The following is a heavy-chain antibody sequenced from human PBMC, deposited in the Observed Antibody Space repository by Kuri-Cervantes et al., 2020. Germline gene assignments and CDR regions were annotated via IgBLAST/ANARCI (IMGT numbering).Heavy chain of an antibody. J-gene: IGHJ4*02. Sequence: GSLRLSCAASGFTFSGSAMHWVRQASGKGLEWVGRIRSKANSYATAYAASVKGRFTISRDDSKNTAYLQMNSLKTEDTAVYYCTKYSSSAAHGGYYFDYWGQGTLVTVSS. D-gene: IGHD6-6*01. CDR2: IRSKANSYAT. CDR1: GFTFSGSA. V-gene: IGHV3-73*01. CDR3: TKYSSSAAHGGYYFDY.